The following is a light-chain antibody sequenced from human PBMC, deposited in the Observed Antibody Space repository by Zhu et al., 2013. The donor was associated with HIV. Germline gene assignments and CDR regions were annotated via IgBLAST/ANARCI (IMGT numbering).Light chain of an antibody. J-gene: IGKJ4*01. CDR1: QSVTNNY. Sequence: EIVLTQSPGTLSLSPGERATLSCRASQSVTNNYLAWYQQKPGQAPRLLIYGASNRATGIPDRFSGSGSGTDFTLTISRLEPEDFEIYYCQQYGNSKTFGGGTKVEIK. CDR2: GAS. V-gene: IGKV3-20*01. CDR3: QQYGNSKT.